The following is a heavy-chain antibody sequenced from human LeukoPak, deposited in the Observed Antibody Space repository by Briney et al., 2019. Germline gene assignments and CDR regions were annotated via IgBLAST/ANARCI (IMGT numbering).Heavy chain of an antibody. J-gene: IGHJ5*02. D-gene: IGHD3-10*01. Sequence: GGSLRLSCAASGFTFSSYEMNWVRQAPGKGLEWVSYISSSGSTIYYADSVKGRFTISRDNAKNSLYLQMNSLRAEDTAVYYCARGGGVWFPNWFDPWGQGTLVTVSS. CDR3: ARGGGVWFPNWFDP. CDR1: GFTFSSYE. V-gene: IGHV3-48*03. CDR2: ISSSGSTI.